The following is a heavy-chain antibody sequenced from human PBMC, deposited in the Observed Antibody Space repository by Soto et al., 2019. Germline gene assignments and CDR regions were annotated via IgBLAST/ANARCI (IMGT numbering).Heavy chain of an antibody. CDR3: AKSITMIVVPLFDP. CDR1: GFTFSSYA. CDR2: ISGSGGST. D-gene: IGHD3-22*01. V-gene: IGHV3-23*01. Sequence: GGSLRLSCAASGFTFSSYAMSWVRQAPGKGLEWVSAISGSGGSTYYADSVKGRFTISRDNSKNTRYLQMNSLRAEDTAVYYCAKSITMIVVPLFDPWGQGTLVTVSS. J-gene: IGHJ5*02.